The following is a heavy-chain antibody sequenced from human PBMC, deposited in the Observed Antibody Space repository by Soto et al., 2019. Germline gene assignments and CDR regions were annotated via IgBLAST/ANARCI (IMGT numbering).Heavy chain of an antibody. J-gene: IGHJ3*02. V-gene: IGHV4-4*02. D-gene: IGHD3-22*01. Sequence: PSETLSLTCAVSGGSISSSNWWSWVRQPPGKGLEWIGEIYHSGSTNYTPSLKSRVTISVDKSKNQFSLKLSSVTAADTAVYYCARSPKDYYDSRRRSPFDIWGQGTMVTVSS. CDR3: ARSPKDYYDSRRRSPFDI. CDR2: IYHSGST. CDR1: GGSISSSNW.